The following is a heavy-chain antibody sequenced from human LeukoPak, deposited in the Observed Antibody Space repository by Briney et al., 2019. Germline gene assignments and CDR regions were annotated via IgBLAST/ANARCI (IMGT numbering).Heavy chain of an antibody. CDR1: GYSFTNYW. CDR3: ARNYYDSGGYYYVALGSFDY. V-gene: IGHV5-51*01. Sequence: GESLKISCKGSGYSFTNYWIGWVRQMPGKGLEWMGIIYPGDSDTRYSPSFQGQVTISADKSISTAYLQWSSLKASDTAMYYCARNYYDSGGYYYVALGSFDYWGQGTLVTVSS. CDR2: IYPGDSDT. J-gene: IGHJ4*02. D-gene: IGHD3-22*01.